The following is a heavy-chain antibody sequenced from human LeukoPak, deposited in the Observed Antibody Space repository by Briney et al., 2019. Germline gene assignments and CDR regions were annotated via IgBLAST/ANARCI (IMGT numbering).Heavy chain of an antibody. Sequence: SETLSLTCSVSGDSISIYYWNWTRQSPGKGLEWIGYFFYTGSTNYNPSLKSRVTISVDTSKNQFSLKLSSVTAADTAVYYCARSVSSYYFEYWGQGTLVTVSS. CDR2: FFYTGST. V-gene: IGHV4-59*08. CDR1: GDSISIYY. J-gene: IGHJ4*02. D-gene: IGHD2-2*01. CDR3: ARSVSSYYFEY.